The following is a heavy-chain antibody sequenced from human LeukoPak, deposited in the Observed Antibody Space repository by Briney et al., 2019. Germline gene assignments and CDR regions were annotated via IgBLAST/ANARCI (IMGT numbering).Heavy chain of an antibody. Sequence: SETLSLTCTVSGGSISSGSYYWSWIRQPAGKGLEWIGRIYTSGSTNYNPSLKSRVTISVDTSKNQFSLKLSSVTAADTAVYYCARAKFGEFFDYWGQGTLVTVSS. CDR2: IYTSGST. D-gene: IGHD3-10*01. V-gene: IGHV4-61*02. J-gene: IGHJ4*02. CDR1: GGSISSGSYY. CDR3: ARAKFGEFFDY.